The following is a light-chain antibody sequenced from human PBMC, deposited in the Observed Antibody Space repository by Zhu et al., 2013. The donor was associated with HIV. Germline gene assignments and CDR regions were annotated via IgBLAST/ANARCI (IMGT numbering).Light chain of an antibody. CDR3: SSYTSSSTLV. CDR1: SSDLGTYNY. Sequence: QSALTQPASVSASPGQSITISCTGTSSDLGTYNYVSWYQQYPGKAPKLMIYEVSNRPSGVPDRFSGSKSGNTASLTVSGLQAEDEADYYCSSYTSSSTLVFGGGTKLTVL. J-gene: IGLJ2*01. V-gene: IGLV2-14*01. CDR2: EVS.